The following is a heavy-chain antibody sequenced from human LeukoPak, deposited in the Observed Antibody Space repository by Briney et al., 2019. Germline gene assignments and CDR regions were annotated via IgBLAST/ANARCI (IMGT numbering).Heavy chain of an antibody. D-gene: IGHD7-27*01. Sequence: PGGSLRLSCAASGFTFSGHAMSWVRQAPGKVLEWVSGISTSGGSTYYGNSVKGRFAISRDNSKNMVYLQMSSLRAEDTAVYYCAKDRPGEAWFDYWGQGTLVTVSS. J-gene: IGHJ4*02. CDR2: ISTSGGST. CDR1: GFTFSGHA. CDR3: AKDRPGEAWFDY. V-gene: IGHV3-23*01.